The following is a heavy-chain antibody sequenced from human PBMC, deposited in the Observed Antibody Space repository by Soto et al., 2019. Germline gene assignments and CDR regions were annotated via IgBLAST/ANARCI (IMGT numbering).Heavy chain of an antibody. V-gene: IGHV5-51*03. D-gene: IGHD5-12*01. CDR3: AINPGYSGYRFSLYY. J-gene: IGHJ4*02. CDR2: IYPGDSDT. CDR1: GYSFTSYW. Sequence: EVQLVQSGAEVKKPGESLKISCKGSGYSFTSYWIGWVRQMPGKGLEWMGIIYPGDSDTRYSPSFQGQVTISADKSISTAYLQWSSLKALDTAMYYCAINPGYSGYRFSLYYWGQGTLVTVSS.